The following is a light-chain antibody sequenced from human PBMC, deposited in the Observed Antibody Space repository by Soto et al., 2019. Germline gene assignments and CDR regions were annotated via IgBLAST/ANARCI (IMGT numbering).Light chain of an antibody. CDR1: SSDVGSYNY. CDR2: EVS. J-gene: IGLJ1*01. CDR3: NSYTSTNTWV. V-gene: IGLV2-14*01. Sequence: QFALTQPASVSGSPGQSITISCTVTSSDVGSYNYVSWYQQHPGKAPKLMIYEVSNRPSGVSNRFSGSKSGNTASLTISGLQAEDEADYYCNSYTSTNTWVFGTGTKVTVL.